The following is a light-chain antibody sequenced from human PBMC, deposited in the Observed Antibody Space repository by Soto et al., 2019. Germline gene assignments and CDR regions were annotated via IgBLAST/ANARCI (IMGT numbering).Light chain of an antibody. CDR1: SSDVGGYDY. CDR3: SSYSTSTDYL. J-gene: IGLJ1*01. CDR2: EVS. Sequence: QSVLTQPASVSGSPGQSITISCTGTSSDVGGYDYVSWYQLHPGKAPKLMVFEVSNRPSGVSYRFSGSKSGNTASLTISGLQAEDEAAYFCSSYSTSTDYLLGTGTKVTVL. V-gene: IGLV2-14*01.